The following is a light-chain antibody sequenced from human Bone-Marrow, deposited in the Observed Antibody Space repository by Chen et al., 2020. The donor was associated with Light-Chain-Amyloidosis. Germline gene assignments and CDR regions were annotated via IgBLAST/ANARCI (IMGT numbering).Light chain of an antibody. V-gene: IGLV3-21*02. CDR1: NIGSTS. CDR3: QVWDRSSDRPV. CDR2: DDS. J-gene: IGLJ2*01. Sequence: SYVLTQPSSVSVAPGQTATIVCGGNNIGSTSVHWYQQTPGQAPLLVVYDDSDRPSGTPERLSGTKAGNTATLTIRRVEAGDEADYYCQVWDRSSDRPVFGGGTKLTVL.